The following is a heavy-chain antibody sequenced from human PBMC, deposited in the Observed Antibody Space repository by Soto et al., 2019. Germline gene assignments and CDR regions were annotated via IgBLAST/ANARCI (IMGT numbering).Heavy chain of an antibody. D-gene: IGHD3-9*01. CDR3: ARVRYNIFDY. V-gene: IGHV4-59*01. Sequence: PSETLSLTCTVSGDSISTFYWSWIRQPPGKGLEWIGYIHYSGSTNYNPSLKSQVIISVDTSKNQFSLKLSSVTAADTAVYFCARVRYNIFDYWGQGTLVTVSS. J-gene: IGHJ4*02. CDR2: IHYSGST. CDR1: GDSISTFY.